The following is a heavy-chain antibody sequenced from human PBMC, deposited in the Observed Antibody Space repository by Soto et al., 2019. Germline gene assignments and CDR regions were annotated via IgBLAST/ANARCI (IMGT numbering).Heavy chain of an antibody. J-gene: IGHJ4*02. CDR3: ERARTWLGFDY. Sequence: SETLSLTCTVSGGSISSYYWSWIRQPPGKGLEWIGYIYYSGSTNYNPSLKSRVTISVDTSKNQFSLKLSSVTAADTAVYYCERARTWLGFDYWGQGTLVTV. D-gene: IGHD5-12*01. CDR1: GGSISSYY. CDR2: IYYSGST. V-gene: IGHV4-59*01.